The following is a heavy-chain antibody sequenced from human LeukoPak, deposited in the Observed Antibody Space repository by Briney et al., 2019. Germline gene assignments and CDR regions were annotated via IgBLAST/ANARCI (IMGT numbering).Heavy chain of an antibody. J-gene: IGHJ4*02. CDR2: VSAYNGNT. CDR1: GYTFTSYG. Sequence: GASVKVSCKASGYTFTSYGISWVRLAPGQGLEGMGWVSAYNGNTNYAQKLRGRVTMTTDTSTSTAYMELRSLRSDDTAVFYCARAPGVLLWFGELSPTDYWGQGTLVTVSS. CDR3: ARAPGVLLWFGELSPTDY. D-gene: IGHD3-10*01. V-gene: IGHV1-18*01.